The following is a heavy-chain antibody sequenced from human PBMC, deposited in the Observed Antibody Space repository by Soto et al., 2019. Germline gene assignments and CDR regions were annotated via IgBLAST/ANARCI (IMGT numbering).Heavy chain of an antibody. CDR2: IYYSGST. CDR3: ARRAPYYDILTGYPTDASDI. CDR1: GGSISSSSYY. V-gene: IGHV4-39*01. J-gene: IGHJ3*02. Sequence: QLQLQESGPGLVKPSETLSLTCTVSGGSISSSSYYWGWIRQPPGKGLEWIGCIYYSGSTYYNPSLKSRVTISVDTYKNPFSLELSSVTAADTAVYYCARRAPYYDILTGYPTDASDIWGQGTMVTVSS. D-gene: IGHD3-9*01.